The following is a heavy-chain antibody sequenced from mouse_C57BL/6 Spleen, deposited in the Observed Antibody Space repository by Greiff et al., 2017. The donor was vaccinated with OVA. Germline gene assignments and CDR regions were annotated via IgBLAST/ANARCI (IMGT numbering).Heavy chain of an antibody. CDR3: ARCYYGSSWYFDV. CDR2: ISSGSSTI. CDR1: GFTFSDYG. J-gene: IGHJ1*03. D-gene: IGHD1-1*01. V-gene: IGHV5-17*01. Sequence: EVQLVESGGGLVKPGGSLKLSCAASGFTFSDYGMHWVRQAPEKGLEWVAYISSGSSTIYYADTVKGRFTISRDNAKNTLFLQMTSLRSEDTAMYYCARCYYGSSWYFDVWGTGTTVTVSS.